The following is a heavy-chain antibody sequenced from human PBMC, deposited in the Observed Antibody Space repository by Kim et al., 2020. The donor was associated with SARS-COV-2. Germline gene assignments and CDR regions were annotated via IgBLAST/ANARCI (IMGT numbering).Heavy chain of an antibody. CDR2: IYYSGST. CDR1: GGSISSSSYY. V-gene: IGHV4-39*01. Sequence: SETLSLTCTVSGGSISSSSYYWGWIRQPPGKGLEWIGSIYYSGSTYYNPSLKSRVTISVDTSKNQFSLKLSSVTAADTAVYYCVMFGELEAFDIWGQGTMVTVSS. CDR3: VMFGELEAFDI. J-gene: IGHJ3*02. D-gene: IGHD3-10*02.